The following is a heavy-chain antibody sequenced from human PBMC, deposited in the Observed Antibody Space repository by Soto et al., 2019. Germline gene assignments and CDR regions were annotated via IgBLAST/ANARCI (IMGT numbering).Heavy chain of an antibody. CDR3: ARDVGPITIFGEALSGYFDF. V-gene: IGHV3-7*03. Sequence: EVQLVESGGGLVQPGGSLRLSCAVSGFSFGSYWMSWVRQAQGKGLEWLASIKHDGSERYYLDSVKGRFTISRDNAKDSLSLQMNSLRGEDTAFYYCARDVGPITIFGEALSGYFDFWGQGTLVTVSS. D-gene: IGHD3-3*01. CDR1: GFSFGSYW. J-gene: IGHJ4*02. CDR2: IKHDGSER.